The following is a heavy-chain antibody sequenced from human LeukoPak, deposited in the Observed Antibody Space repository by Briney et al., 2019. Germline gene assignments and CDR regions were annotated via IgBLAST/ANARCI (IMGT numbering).Heavy chain of an antibody. CDR2: IYHSGST. Sequence: SETLSLTCAVSGGSISSGGYSWSWIRQPPGKGLEWIGYIYHSGSTYYNPSLKSRLTISVDTSKNQFSLKLTSVTAADTAVYYCAGSRYCSGGSCYSVPNWFDPWGQGTLVTVSS. CDR3: AGSRYCSGGSCYSVPNWFDP. D-gene: IGHD2-15*01. V-gene: IGHV4-30-2*02. CDR1: GGSISSGGYS. J-gene: IGHJ5*02.